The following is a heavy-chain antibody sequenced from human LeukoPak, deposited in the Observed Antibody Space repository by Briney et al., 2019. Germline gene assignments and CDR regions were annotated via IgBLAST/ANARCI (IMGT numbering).Heavy chain of an antibody. V-gene: IGHV3-23*01. CDR1: GFTFSSYA. CDR3: AKSLYCSSTTCYRYYLEN. D-gene: IGHD2-2*01. Sequence: GGSLRLSCAASGFTFSSYAMSWVRQAPGKGLEWVSAISGSGGSTYYADSVKGRFTISRENSKNTLYLQMNSLGPEDTAIYFCAKSLYCSSTTCYRYYLENWGQGTLVTVSS. CDR2: ISGSGGST. J-gene: IGHJ4*01.